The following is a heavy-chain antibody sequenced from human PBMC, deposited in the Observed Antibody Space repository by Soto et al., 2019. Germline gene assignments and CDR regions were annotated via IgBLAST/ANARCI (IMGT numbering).Heavy chain of an antibody. V-gene: IGHV4-59*01. CDR1: GGSISSYY. CDR2: IYYSGST. Sequence: SETLSLTCTVSGGSISSYYWSWIRQPPGKGLEWIGYIYYSGSTNYNPSLKSRVTISVDTSKNQFSLKLSSVTAADTAVYYCARGRSHQVFGHMVGEPNNWFDPWGQGTLVTVSS. J-gene: IGHJ5*02. D-gene: IGHD3-10*02. CDR3: ARGRSHQVFGHMVGEPNNWFDP.